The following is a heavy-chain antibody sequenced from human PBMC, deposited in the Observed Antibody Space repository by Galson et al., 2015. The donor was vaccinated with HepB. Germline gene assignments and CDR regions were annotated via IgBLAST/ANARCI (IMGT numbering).Heavy chain of an antibody. Sequence: SVKVSCKASGGTFSTYAISWVRQAPGQGLEWMGGIIPIYDTINYAQKFQGRVTISADESTSTVYVELSSLGYGNTAVYYCARAQDGSGVVGHFDLWGRGTLVTVSS. CDR3: ARAQDGSGVVGHFDL. CDR2: IIPIYDTI. CDR1: GGTFSTYA. V-gene: IGHV1-69*13. D-gene: IGHD2-21*01. J-gene: IGHJ2*01.